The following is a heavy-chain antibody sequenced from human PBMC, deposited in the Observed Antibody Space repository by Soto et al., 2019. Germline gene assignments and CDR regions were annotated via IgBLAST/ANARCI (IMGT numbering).Heavy chain of an antibody. CDR1: GFDFSDHG. CDR3: AKDEGRFLRNYFNYGIDV. V-gene: IGHV3-33*03. CDR2: ISYDGTAK. D-gene: IGHD3-3*01. Sequence: GGSLRLSCAASGFDFSDHGMHWIRQAPGEGLERVTVISYDGTAKYYKESVKGRFTTSRDNSKKTLYLQIDSLRVEDTAVYYCAKDEGRFLRNYFNYGIDVWGLGXTVTVSS. J-gene: IGHJ6*02.